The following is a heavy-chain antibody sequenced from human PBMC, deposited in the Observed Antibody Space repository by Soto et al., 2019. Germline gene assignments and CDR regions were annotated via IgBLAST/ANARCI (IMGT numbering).Heavy chain of an antibody. D-gene: IGHD2-21*02. Sequence: GGSLRLSCAPSGFRFSDFGMHWVRQAPGKWLEWVAAISHDGSNQYYGDSVKGRFSISRDHSNNRLYLQMNNLKVEDSAIYYCAKETRGRAVTATRVNGMDVWGXGTTVTVSS. CDR3: AKETRGRAVTATRVNGMDV. CDR2: ISHDGSNQ. CDR1: GFRFSDFG. V-gene: IGHV3-30*18. J-gene: IGHJ6*04.